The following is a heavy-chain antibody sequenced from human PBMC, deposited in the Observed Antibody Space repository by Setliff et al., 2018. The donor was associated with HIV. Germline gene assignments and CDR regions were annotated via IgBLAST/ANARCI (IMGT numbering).Heavy chain of an antibody. Sequence: PGGSLRLSCAGSEFAVKNYDMHWVRQVPGKGLEWVAGISWNSDIIGYADSVKGRFTSSRDNAKNSLYLQMNSLRAEDTALYYCAKDIRHSGYDHFDYWGQGTLVTVSS. CDR1: EFAVKNYD. CDR2: ISWNSDII. D-gene: IGHD5-12*01. CDR3: AKDIRHSGYDHFDY. V-gene: IGHV3-9*01. J-gene: IGHJ4*02.